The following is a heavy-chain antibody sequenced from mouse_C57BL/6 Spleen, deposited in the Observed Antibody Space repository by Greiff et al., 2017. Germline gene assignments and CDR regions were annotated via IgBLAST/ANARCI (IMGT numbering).Heavy chain of an antibody. J-gene: IGHJ4*01. CDR2: IDPNSGGT. CDR1: GYTFTSYW. Sequence: QVQLQQPGAELVKPGASVKLSCKASGYTFTSYWMHWVKQRPGRGLEWIGRIDPNSGGTTYNEKFKSKATLTVDKPSSTAYMQLSSLTSEDSAVYYCARGMNYYGSSLHYYAMDYWGQGTSVTVSS. D-gene: IGHD1-1*01. V-gene: IGHV1-72*01. CDR3: ARGMNYYGSSLHYYAMDY.